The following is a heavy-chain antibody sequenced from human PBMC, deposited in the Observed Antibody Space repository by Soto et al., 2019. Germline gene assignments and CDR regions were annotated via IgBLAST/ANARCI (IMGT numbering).Heavy chain of an antibody. D-gene: IGHD2-15*01. J-gene: IGHJ3*01. V-gene: IGHV4-59*01. CDR3: ETGSRSSNSDAFDV. CDR1: GGSIHSYY. CDR2: SHHSGST. Sequence: PSETLSLTCTVSGGSIHSYYWTWLRQPPGKALEWIGYSHHSGSTNYNSALESRVTMSVDTSRNQFSLKLNSVTAADTAVYFCETGSRSSNSDAFDVWGQGTMVTVSS.